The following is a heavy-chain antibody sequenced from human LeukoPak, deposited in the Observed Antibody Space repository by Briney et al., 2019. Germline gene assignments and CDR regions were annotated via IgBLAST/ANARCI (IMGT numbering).Heavy chain of an antibody. V-gene: IGHV4-34*01. J-gene: IGHJ4*02. CDR1: GGSFSGYY. CDR3: ARELYYFDY. Sequence: SDTLSLTCAVYGGSFSGYYWSWIRQPPGKGLEWIGEINHSGSTNYNPSLKSRVTISVDTSKNQFSLKLSSVTAADTAVYYCARELYYFDYWGQGTLVTVSS. CDR2: INHSGST. D-gene: IGHD2-15*01.